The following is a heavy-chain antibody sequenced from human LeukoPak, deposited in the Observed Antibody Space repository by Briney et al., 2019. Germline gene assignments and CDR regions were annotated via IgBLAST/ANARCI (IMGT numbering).Heavy chain of an antibody. V-gene: IGHV4-39*01. CDR1: GGSISSSSYY. J-gene: IGHJ5*02. CDR2: IYYSGST. Sequence: SETPSLTRTVSGGSISSSSYYWGWIRQPPGKGLEWIGSIYYSGSTYYNPSLKSRVTISVDTSKNQFSLKLSSVTAADTAVYYCARHYYDSSGYSVDPWGQGTLVTVSS. CDR3: ARHYYDSSGYSVDP. D-gene: IGHD3-22*01.